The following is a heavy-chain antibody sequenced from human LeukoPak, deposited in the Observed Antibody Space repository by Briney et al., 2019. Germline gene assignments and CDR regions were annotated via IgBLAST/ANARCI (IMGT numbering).Heavy chain of an antibody. CDR2: INPNSGGT. CDR1: GYTFTGYY. CDR3: ARDVAVMQWLVMDYFDY. Sequence: ASVKVSCKASGYTFTGYYMHWVRQAPGQGLEWMGWINPNSGGTNCAQKFQGRVTMTRDTSISTAYMELSRLRSDDTAVYYCARDVAVMQWLVMDYFDYWGQGTLVTVSS. D-gene: IGHD6-19*01. V-gene: IGHV1-2*02. J-gene: IGHJ4*02.